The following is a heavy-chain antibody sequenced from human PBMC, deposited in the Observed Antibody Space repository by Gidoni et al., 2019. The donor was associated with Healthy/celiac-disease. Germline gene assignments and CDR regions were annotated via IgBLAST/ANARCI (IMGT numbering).Heavy chain of an antibody. CDR2: INHSGST. CDR3: ARGPECRSTSCQPDY. V-gene: IGHV4-34*01. Sequence: QVQLQQWGAGLLKPSETLSLTCPVYGGSFCGYYWSWIRQPPGKVLAWIGEINHSGSTNYNPSLKSRVTVSVDTSKNQLSLELSSVTAADTGVYYCARGPECRSTSCQPDYWGQSTLVTVSS. CDR1: GGSFCGYY. D-gene: IGHD2-2*01. J-gene: IGHJ4*02.